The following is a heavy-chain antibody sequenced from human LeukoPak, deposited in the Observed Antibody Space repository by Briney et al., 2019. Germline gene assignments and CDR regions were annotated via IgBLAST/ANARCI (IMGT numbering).Heavy chain of an antibody. CDR3: ARGSPQYYYDSSGYRGHFDY. J-gene: IGHJ4*02. CDR1: GFTFSSYS. V-gene: IGHV3-21*01. CDR2: ISSSSSYI. Sequence: GGSLRLSCAASGFTFSSYSMNWVRQAPGKGLEWVSSISSSSSYIYYADSVKGRFTISRDNAKNSLYLQMNSLRAEDTAVYYCARGSPQYYYDSSGYRGHFDYWGQGTLVTVSS. D-gene: IGHD3-22*01.